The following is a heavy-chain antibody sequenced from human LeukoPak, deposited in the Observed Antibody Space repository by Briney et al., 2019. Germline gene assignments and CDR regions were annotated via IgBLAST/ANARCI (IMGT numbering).Heavy chain of an antibody. CDR2: VHSDGSPT. D-gene: IGHD3-10*01. CDR1: GFTFSSYW. CDR3: ARGSAVGAYFDY. Sequence: PGGSLRLSCAASGFTFSSYWMHWVRQAPGKGLVWVSRVHSDGSPTSYADSVKGRFTISRDNAKNTLYLQMNSLRAEDTAVYYCARGSAVGAYFDYWGQGTLVTVSS. J-gene: IGHJ4*02. V-gene: IGHV3-74*01.